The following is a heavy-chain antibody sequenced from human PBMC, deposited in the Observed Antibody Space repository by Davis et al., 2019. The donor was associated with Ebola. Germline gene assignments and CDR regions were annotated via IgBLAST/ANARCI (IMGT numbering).Heavy chain of an antibody. V-gene: IGHV4-4*02. J-gene: IGHJ5*02. CDR3: ARHSRMYYYGSGSYYNWFDP. CDR1: GGSISSSNW. D-gene: IGHD3-10*01. Sequence: MPSETLSLTCAVSGGSISSSNWWSWVRQPPGKGLEWIGEIYHSGSTNYNPSLKSRVTISVDTSKNQFSLKLSSVTAADTAVYYCARHSRMYYYGSGSYYNWFDPWGQGTLVTVSS. CDR2: IYHSGST.